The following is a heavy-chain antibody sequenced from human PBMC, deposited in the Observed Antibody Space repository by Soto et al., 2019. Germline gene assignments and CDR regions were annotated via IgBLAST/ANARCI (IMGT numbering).Heavy chain of an antibody. V-gene: IGHV3-33*01. CDR2: IWYDGSNK. CDR1: GFTFSSYG. J-gene: IGHJ4*02. D-gene: IGHD3-10*01. Sequence: GGSLRLSCAASGFTFSSYGMHWVRQAPGKGLEWVAVIWYDGSNKYYADSVKGRFTISRDNSKNTRYLQMNSLRAEDTVVYYCARDIYYGSGSYYPTFDYWGQGTLVTVSS. CDR3: ARDIYYGSGSYYPTFDY.